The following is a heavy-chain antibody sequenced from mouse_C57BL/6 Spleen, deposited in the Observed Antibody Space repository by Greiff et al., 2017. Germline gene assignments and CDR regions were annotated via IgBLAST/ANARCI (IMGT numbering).Heavy chain of an antibody. Sequence: QVHVKQSGAELAKPGASVKLSCKASGYTFTSYWMHWVKQRPGQGLEWIGYINPSSGYTKYNQKFKFKATLTAYKSSSTAYMQLSSLTFEDSAVYFCARSFIVTPVAYWGQGTLVTVSS. J-gene: IGHJ3*01. D-gene: IGHD2-5*01. CDR2: INPSSGYT. CDR3: ARSFIVTPVAY. CDR1: GYTFTSYW. V-gene: IGHV1-7*01.